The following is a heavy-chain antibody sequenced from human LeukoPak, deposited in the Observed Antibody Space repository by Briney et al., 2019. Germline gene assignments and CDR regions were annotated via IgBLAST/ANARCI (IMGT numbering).Heavy chain of an antibody. Sequence: SEALSLTCTVSGVSISSSNSYWGWIRQPPGKGLEWIGSIYYTGNTYYNASLKSRVTISIDTSNNQISLRLISVTATDTAMYYCARQTGSGLFTLPGGQGTLVTVSS. CDR1: GVSISSSNSY. CDR2: IYYTGNT. V-gene: IGHV4-39*01. J-gene: IGHJ4*02. D-gene: IGHD3/OR15-3a*01. CDR3: ARQTGSGLFTLP.